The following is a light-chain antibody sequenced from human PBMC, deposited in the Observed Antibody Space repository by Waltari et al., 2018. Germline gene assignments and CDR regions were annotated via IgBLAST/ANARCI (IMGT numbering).Light chain of an antibody. J-gene: IGKJ1*01. CDR2: KAS. CDR1: QSINSW. Sequence: DIQMTQSPSTVSASVGDRVTITCRASQSINSWLAWYQQKPGKAPKHLLYKASTLESGVPSRFSGSGSGTEFTLTISSLQPDDFATYYCHQYNSYSAFGQGTKVEVK. V-gene: IGKV1-5*03. CDR3: HQYNSYSA.